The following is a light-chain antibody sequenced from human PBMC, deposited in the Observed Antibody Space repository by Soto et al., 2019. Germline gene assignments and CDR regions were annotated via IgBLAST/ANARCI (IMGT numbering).Light chain of an antibody. CDR1: QGIAPD. J-gene: IGKJ4*01. CDR3: QKYNSAPLT. CDR2: ATS. V-gene: IGKV1-27*01. Sequence: DVQMTQSPSSLSAFVGDRVTITCRASQGIAPDLAWFQQKPGKVPKLLSYATSTLQSGVPSRFSGSGSGTDFTLTINSLQTEDVGTYYCQKYNSAPLTFGGGTKVEIK.